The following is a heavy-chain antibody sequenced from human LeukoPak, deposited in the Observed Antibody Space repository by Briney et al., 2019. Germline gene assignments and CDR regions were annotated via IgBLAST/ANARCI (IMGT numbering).Heavy chain of an antibody. D-gene: IGHD1-1*01. CDR2: IKQDGSEK. Sequence: GGSLRLSCAASGFTFSSYWRSWVRQAPGKGLEWAANIKQDGSEKYYVDSVKGRFTISRDNAKNSLYLQMNSLRAEDTAVYYCARGQRDYYYGMDVWGKGTTVTVSS. J-gene: IGHJ6*04. V-gene: IGHV3-7*03. CDR1: GFTFSSYW. CDR3: ARGQRDYYYGMDV.